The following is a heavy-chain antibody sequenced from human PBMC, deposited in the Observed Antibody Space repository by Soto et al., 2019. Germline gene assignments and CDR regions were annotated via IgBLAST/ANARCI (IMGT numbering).Heavy chain of an antibody. CDR3: ARGVGSGTYYNQYNWFDP. CDR2: INTYNGST. J-gene: IGHJ5*02. V-gene: IGHV1-18*01. D-gene: IGHD3-10*01. CDR1: GYTFTNYG. Sequence: GASVKVSCKASGYTFTNYGISWVRQAPGQGLERMGWINTYNGSTNHAQKLQGRVTMTTDTSTSTAYMELRSLRSDDTAVYYCARGVGSGTYYNQYNWFDPWGQGTLVTVSS.